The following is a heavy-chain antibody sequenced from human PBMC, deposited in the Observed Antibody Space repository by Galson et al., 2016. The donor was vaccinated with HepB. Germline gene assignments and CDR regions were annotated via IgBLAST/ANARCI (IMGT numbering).Heavy chain of an antibody. CDR3: ARNGGRYPNYFDF. D-gene: IGHD1-26*01. V-gene: IGHV5-51*01. Sequence: NPSFQGRVTISADKSVNTAYLQWSSLKASDTAMYYCARNGGRYPNYFDFWGQGTLVTVSS. J-gene: IGHJ4*02.